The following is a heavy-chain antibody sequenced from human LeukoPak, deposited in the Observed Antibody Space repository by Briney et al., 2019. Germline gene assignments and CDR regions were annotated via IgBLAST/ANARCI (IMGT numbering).Heavy chain of an antibody. Sequence: SVKVSCTASGGTFSSYAISWVRQAPGQGLEWMGGIIPIFGTANYAQKFQGRVTITADESTSTAYMELSSLRSEDTAVYYCASYSGSYYVWFDPWGQGTLVTVSS. CDR3: ASYSGSYYVWFDP. J-gene: IGHJ5*02. CDR1: GGTFSSYA. CDR2: IIPIFGTA. D-gene: IGHD1-26*01. V-gene: IGHV1-69*01.